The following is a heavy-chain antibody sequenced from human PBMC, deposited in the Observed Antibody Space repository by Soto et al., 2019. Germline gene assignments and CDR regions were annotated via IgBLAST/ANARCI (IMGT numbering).Heavy chain of an antibody. CDR3: ARVGQQLA. CDR1: GCSISSGCYY. Sequence: MSLTCTVSGCSISSGCYYLSWIRQHPGKGLEWIGYIYYSGSTYYNPSLKSRVTISVDTSKNQFSLKLSSVTAADTAVYYCARVGQQLAWGQGTLVTVSS. V-gene: IGHV4-31*03. D-gene: IGHD6-13*01. CDR2: IYYSGST. J-gene: IGHJ5*02.